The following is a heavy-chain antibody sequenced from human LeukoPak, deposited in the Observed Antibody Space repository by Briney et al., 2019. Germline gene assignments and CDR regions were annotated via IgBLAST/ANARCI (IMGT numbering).Heavy chain of an antibody. Sequence: GSLRLSCAASRFTFSSYEMNWVRQAPGKGLEWLSHISSSGSIIYYADSVKGRFTVSRDNAKNSLYLQMNSLRAEDTAVYYCARDRVSSGWYAFDIWGQGTMVTVSS. J-gene: IGHJ3*02. CDR3: ARDRVSSGWYAFDI. CDR1: RFTFSSYE. V-gene: IGHV3-48*03. D-gene: IGHD6-19*01. CDR2: ISSSGSII.